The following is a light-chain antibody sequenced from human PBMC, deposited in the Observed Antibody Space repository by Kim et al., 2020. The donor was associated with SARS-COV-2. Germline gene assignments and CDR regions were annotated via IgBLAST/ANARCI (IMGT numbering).Light chain of an antibody. CDR2: DAS. CDR1: QSVSGD. Sequence: PGDRATLSCRASQSVSGDLAWYQQRSGQAPRLLIYDASNRATGVPGRFSGSGSETDFTLTISRLEPEDFAVYYCQQTTDWPPLTFGGGTKLEI. J-gene: IGKJ4*01. CDR3: QQTTDWPPLT. V-gene: IGKV3-11*01.